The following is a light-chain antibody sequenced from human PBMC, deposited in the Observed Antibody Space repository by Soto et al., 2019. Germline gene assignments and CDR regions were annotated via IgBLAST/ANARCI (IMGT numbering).Light chain of an antibody. CDR1: SSNIGSNY. V-gene: IGLV1-47*01. CDR3: AAWDDSLSGLV. Sequence: QSALTQPPSASGTPGQRVTLSCSGSSSNIGSNYVYWYQQVPGTAPKLLIYKSDQRPSGVPDRFSGSKSATSASLAISGLRSEDDADYYCAAWDDSLSGLVFGAGTKLTVL. CDR2: KSD. J-gene: IGLJ3*02.